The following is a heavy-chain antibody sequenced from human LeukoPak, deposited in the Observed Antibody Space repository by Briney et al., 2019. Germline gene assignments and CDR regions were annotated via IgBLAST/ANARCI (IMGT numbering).Heavy chain of an antibody. CDR1: GYSLTTSA. J-gene: IGHJ5*02. CDR2: INTKTGNP. V-gene: IGHV7-4-1*02. Sequence: ASVKVSCKASGYSLTTSALSWVRQAPGQGLEWMGWINTKTGNPTYNQGFTGRFVFSVDTSVNTAYLQISSLKAEDTALYFCARVQYCSGSSCCPKYYSFFDPWGQGTLVTGSS. CDR3: ARVQYCSGSSCCPKYYSFFDP. D-gene: IGHD2-15*01.